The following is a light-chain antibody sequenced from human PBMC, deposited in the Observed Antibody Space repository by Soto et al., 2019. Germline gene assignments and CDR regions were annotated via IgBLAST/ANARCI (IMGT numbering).Light chain of an antibody. CDR2: EVT. J-gene: IGLJ1*01. CDR1: SIDVGHYNY. V-gene: IGLV2-14*01. CDR3: SSYTSSSLYV. Sequence: QSALTQPASVSGSPGQSITISCTGTSIDVGHYNYVSWYQQRPGKAPKLIIYEVTNRPSGVSNRFSGSKSGNTASLTISGLQAEDAADYYCSSYTSSSLYVFGTGTKLTVL.